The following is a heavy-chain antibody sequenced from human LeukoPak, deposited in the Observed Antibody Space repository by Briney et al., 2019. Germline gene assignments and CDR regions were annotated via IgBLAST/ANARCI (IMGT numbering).Heavy chain of an antibody. J-gene: IGHJ4*02. CDR3: ATSYGGHGNVFDY. CDR1: GDSISSSNYY. D-gene: IGHD4-23*01. V-gene: IGHV4-39*01. Sequence: NSSETLSLTCTVSGDSISSSNYYWGWIRQPPGKGLEWIGNVYYSGSTFYNPSLKSRVTISVVTSKNQFSLKLGSVTAADTAVYYCATSYGGHGNVFDYWGQGTLVTVSS. CDR2: VYYSGST.